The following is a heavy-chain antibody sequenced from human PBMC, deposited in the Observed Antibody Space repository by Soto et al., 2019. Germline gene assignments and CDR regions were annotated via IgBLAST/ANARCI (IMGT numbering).Heavy chain of an antibody. Sequence: QVQLVQSGAEVKKPGASVKVSCKASVYTFTSYGIIWVRKAPGQGLEWMGWISAYNGNTNYAQKLQGRVTMTTATSTSTAYMELRSLRSDDTDVYYCARDLPGDTYYWCQGTLVTVSS. CDR3: ARDLPGDTYY. D-gene: IGHD2-21*01. CDR2: ISAYNGNT. V-gene: IGHV1-18*01. CDR1: VYTFTSYG. J-gene: IGHJ4*02.